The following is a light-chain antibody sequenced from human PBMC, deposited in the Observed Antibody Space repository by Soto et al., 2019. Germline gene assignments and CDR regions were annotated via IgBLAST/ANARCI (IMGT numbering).Light chain of an antibody. V-gene: IGLV2-11*01. CDR1: SSDVGGYNY. Sequence: QSVLTQPRSVSGSPGQSVTISCTGTSSDVGGYNYVSWYQQHPGKAPKLMIYDVSKRPSVVPDRLSGSKSGNTASLTISGLQAEDEADYYCCSYVGRFVVFGGGTKLTGL. J-gene: IGLJ2*01. CDR3: CSYVGRFVV. CDR2: DVS.